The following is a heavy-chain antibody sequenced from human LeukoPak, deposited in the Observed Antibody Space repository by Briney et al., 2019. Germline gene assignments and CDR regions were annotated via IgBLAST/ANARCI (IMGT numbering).Heavy chain of an antibody. CDR3: ARARGIAAAGGSLFDY. Sequence: PSETLSLTCTVSGGSISSYYWSWIRQPPGKGLEWIGYIYYSGSTNYNPSLKSRVTISVDTSKNQFSLKLSSVTAADTAVYYCARARGIAAAGGSLFDYWGQGTLVTVSS. CDR1: GGSISSYY. V-gene: IGHV4-59*01. CDR2: IYYSGST. J-gene: IGHJ4*02. D-gene: IGHD6-13*01.